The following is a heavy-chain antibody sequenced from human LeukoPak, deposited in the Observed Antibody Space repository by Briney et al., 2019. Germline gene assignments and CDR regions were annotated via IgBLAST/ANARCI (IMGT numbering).Heavy chain of an antibody. J-gene: IGHJ4*02. CDR1: GFTFSSYA. V-gene: IGHV3-30-3*01. CDR3: AKVPQIDY. CDR2: ISYDKSNK. Sequence: PGGSLRLSCAASGFTFSSYAMHWVRQAPGKGLEWVALISYDKSNKYYADSVKGRFTISRDNSKNTLYLQMTSLRVEDTALYYCAKVPQIDYWGQGTLVTVSS.